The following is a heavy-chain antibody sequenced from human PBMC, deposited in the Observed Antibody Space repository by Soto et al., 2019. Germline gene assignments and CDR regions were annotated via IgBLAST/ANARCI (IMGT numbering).Heavy chain of an antibody. Sequence: SETLSLTCAVYGGSFSGYYWSWIRQPPGKGLEWIGEINHSGSTNYNPFLKSRVTISVDTSKNQFSLKLSSVTAADTAVYYCARAGGLVAVTNHNWFDPWGQGTLVTVSS. CDR3: ARAGGLVAVTNHNWFDP. D-gene: IGHD6-19*01. CDR1: GGSFSGYY. CDR2: INHSGST. J-gene: IGHJ5*02. V-gene: IGHV4-34*01.